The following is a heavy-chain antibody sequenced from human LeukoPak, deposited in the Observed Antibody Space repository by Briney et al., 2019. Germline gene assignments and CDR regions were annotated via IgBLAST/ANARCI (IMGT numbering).Heavy chain of an antibody. CDR1: GGSISSGGYY. Sequence: ASETLSLTCTVSGGSISSGGYYWSWIRQHPGKGLEWIGYIYYSGSTYYNPSLKSRVTISVDTSKNQFSLKLSSVTAADTAVYYCARGPGVTTADFDYWGQGTLVTVSS. CDR3: ARGPGVTTADFDY. D-gene: IGHD4-17*01. J-gene: IGHJ4*02. CDR2: IYYSGST. V-gene: IGHV4-30-4*08.